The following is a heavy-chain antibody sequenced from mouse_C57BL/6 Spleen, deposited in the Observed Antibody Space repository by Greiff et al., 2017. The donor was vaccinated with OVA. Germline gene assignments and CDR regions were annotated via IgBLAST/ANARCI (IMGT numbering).Heavy chain of an antibody. CDR3: ARGRITTVVDY. V-gene: IGHV3-6*01. Sequence: VQLKESGPGLVKPSQSLSLTCSVTGYSITSGYYWNWIRQFPGNKLEWMGYISYDGSNNYNPSLKNRISITRDTSKNQFFLKLNSVTTEDTATYYCARGRITTVVDYWGQGTTLTVSS. D-gene: IGHD1-1*01. J-gene: IGHJ2*01. CDR1: GYSITSGYY. CDR2: ISYDGSN.